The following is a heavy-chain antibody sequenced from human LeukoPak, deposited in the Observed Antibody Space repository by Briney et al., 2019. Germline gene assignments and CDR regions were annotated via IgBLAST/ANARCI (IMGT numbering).Heavy chain of an antibody. CDR1: GGTFTSYA. J-gene: IGHJ4*02. CDR3: ATGSFGGPIGY. Sequence: SVKVSCKASGGTFTSYAISWVRQAAGQGLEWMGGIIPIFGTANYAQKFQGRVTITADESTSTAYMELSSLRSEDTAVYYCATGSFGGPIGYWGQGTLVTVSS. CDR2: IIPIFGTA. D-gene: IGHD4-23*01. V-gene: IGHV1-69*01.